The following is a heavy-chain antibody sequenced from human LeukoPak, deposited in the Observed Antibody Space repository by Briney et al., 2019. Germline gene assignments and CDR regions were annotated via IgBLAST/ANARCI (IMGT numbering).Heavy chain of an antibody. CDR3: ARERTPGSGYGVDY. Sequence: ASVKVSCKASGYTFTGYYIHWVRQAPGQGLEWMGWINPNINGTNYAQKFQGRVTMTGHRSISTAYMELSRLRSDDTAVYYCARERTPGSGYGVDYWGQGTVVTVSS. CDR1: GYTFTGYY. D-gene: IGHD6-25*01. J-gene: IGHJ4*02. V-gene: IGHV1-2*02. CDR2: INPNINGT.